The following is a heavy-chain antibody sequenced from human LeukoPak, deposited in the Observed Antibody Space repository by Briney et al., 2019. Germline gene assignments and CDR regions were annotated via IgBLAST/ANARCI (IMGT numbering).Heavy chain of an antibody. CDR2: ISWNSGSI. J-gene: IGHJ3*02. V-gene: IGHV3-9*02. CDR3: AKEMTTVTNGAFDI. CDR1: GFTSDDYA. D-gene: IGHD4-11*01. Sequence: PGRSLRLSCAASGFTSDDYAMHWVRHAPGKGLGWVSGISWNSGSIGYADSVKGRFTISRDNAKNSLYLQMNSLRAEDTALYYCAKEMTTVTNGAFDIWGQGTMVTVSS.